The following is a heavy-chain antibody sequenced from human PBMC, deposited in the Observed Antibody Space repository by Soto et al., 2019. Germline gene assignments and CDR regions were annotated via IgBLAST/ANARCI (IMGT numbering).Heavy chain of an antibody. Sequence: SETLSLTCTVSGGSISSYYWSWIRQPPGKGLEWIGYIYYSGSTNYNPSLKSRVTISVDTSKNQFSLKLSSVTAADTAVYYCARDRFKPGYAGNRAWLDYWGQGTLVTVS. CDR2: IYYSGST. D-gene: IGHD5-12*01. V-gene: IGHV4-59*01. CDR3: ARDRFKPGYAGNRAWLDY. J-gene: IGHJ4*02. CDR1: GGSISSYY.